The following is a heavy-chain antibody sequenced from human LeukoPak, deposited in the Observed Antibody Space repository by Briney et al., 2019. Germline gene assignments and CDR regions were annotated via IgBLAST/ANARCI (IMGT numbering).Heavy chain of an antibody. Sequence: ASVKVSCKASGYTFTGYYMHWVRQAPGQGLEWMGWINPNSGGTNYAQKFQGRVTMTRDTSISTAYMELSRLRSDDTAVYYCARERGGDIVVVVAATDFQHWGQGTLVTVSS. D-gene: IGHD2-15*01. CDR1: GYTFTGYY. J-gene: IGHJ1*01. CDR3: ARERGGDIVVVVAATDFQH. V-gene: IGHV1-2*02. CDR2: INPNSGGT.